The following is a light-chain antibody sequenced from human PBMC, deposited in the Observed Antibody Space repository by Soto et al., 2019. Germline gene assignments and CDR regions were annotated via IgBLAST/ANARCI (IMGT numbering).Light chain of an antibody. J-gene: IGKJ1*01. CDR2: KAS. Sequence: DIQMTQSPSTLSASVGDRVTITCRASQSISSWLAWYQQKPGKAPKLLIYKASSLESGVPSRLSGSGSGTEFTLTFSSLQPDDFATYYCQQYNSYWTFGQGTKV. V-gene: IGKV1-5*03. CDR1: QSISSW. CDR3: QQYNSYWT.